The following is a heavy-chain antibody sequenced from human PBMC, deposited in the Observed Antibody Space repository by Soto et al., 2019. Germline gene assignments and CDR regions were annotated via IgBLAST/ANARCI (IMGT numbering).Heavy chain of an antibody. CDR1: GYTFTSYY. CDR3: ARHVRIEAADFDY. V-gene: IGHV1-46*01. Sequence: GASVKXSCKASGYTFTSYYMHWVRQAPGQGLEWMGIINPSGGSTSYAQKFQGRVTMTRDTSTSTVYMELSSLRSEDTAMYYCARHVRIEAADFDYWGQGTLVTAS. CDR2: INPSGGST. J-gene: IGHJ4*02. D-gene: IGHD6-13*01.